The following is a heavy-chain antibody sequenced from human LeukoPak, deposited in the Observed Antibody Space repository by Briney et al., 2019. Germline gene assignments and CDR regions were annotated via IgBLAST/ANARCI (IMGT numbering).Heavy chain of an antibody. V-gene: IGHV3-53*01. J-gene: IGHJ4*02. D-gene: IGHD3-10*01. Sequence: GGSLRLSCAASGFTVSSNYMSWVRQAPGKGLEWVSVIYSGGSTYYADSVKGRFTISRDNTKNLLYLEMNSLRAEDTAMYFCVRDVGAVRGEVYFDYWGQGTLVTVSS. CDR3: VRDVGAVRGEVYFDY. CDR1: GFTVSSNY. CDR2: IYSGGST.